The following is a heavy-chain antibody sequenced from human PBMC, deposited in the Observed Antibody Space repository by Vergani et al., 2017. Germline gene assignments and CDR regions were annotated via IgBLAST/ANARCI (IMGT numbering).Heavy chain of an antibody. CDR2: IIPIFGTA. D-gene: IGHD3-10*01. Sequence: QVQLVQSGAEVKKPGSSVKVSCKASGGTFSSYAISWVRQAPGQGLEWMGGIIPIFGTANYTQKFQGRVTITADESTSTAYMELSSLRSEDTAVYYCASRGGAMVRGAIPSVGMDVWGQGTTVTVSS. J-gene: IGHJ6*02. V-gene: IGHV1-69*01. CDR3: ASRGGAMVRGAIPSVGMDV. CDR1: GGTFSSYA.